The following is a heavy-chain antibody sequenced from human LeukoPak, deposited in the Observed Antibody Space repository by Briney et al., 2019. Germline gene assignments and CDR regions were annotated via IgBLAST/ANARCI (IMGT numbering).Heavy chain of an antibody. J-gene: IGHJ4*02. D-gene: IGHD3-16*01. V-gene: IGHV3-7*01. CDR1: GFTFSSYW. CDR3: ARDLFTEGEDY. Sequence: GGSLRLSCAASGFTFSSYWMSWVRQAPGKGLEWVANINEHGGDMYYVGSVKGRFTISRNNAKNSLYLQMNSLRADDTAVYYCARDLFTEGEDYWGQGTLVTVSS. CDR2: INEHGGDM.